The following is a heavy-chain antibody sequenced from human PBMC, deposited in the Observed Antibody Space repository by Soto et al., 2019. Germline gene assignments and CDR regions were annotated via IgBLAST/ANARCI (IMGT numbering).Heavy chain of an antibody. D-gene: IGHD4-17*01. V-gene: IGHV3-33*01. CDR3: AREADYGGNFRAWYFDL. J-gene: IGHJ2*01. CDR2: IWYDGSNK. CDR1: GFTFSSYG. Sequence: QVQLVESGGGVVQPGRSLRLSCAASGFTFSSYGMHWVRQAPGKGLEWVAVIWYDGSNKYYADSVKGRFTISRYNSKNTLYLQMNSLRAEDTAVYYCAREADYGGNFRAWYFDLWGRGTLVTVSS.